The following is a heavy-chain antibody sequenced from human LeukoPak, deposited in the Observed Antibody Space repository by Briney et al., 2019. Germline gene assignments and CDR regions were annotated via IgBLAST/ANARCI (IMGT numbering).Heavy chain of an antibody. CDR3: ARDPQRLLWFGELLEDY. CDR1: GFTFSSYS. CDR2: ISSSSSYI. J-gene: IGHJ4*02. D-gene: IGHD3-10*01. V-gene: IGHV3-21*01. Sequence: PGGSLRLSCAASGFTFSSYSMNWVRQAPGKGLEWVSSISSSSSYIYYADSVKGRFTISRDNAKNSLYLQMNSLRAEDTAVYYCARDPQRLLWFGELLEDYWGQGTLVTVSS.